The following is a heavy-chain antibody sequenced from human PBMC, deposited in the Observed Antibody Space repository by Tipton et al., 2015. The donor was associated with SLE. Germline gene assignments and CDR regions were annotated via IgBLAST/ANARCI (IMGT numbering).Heavy chain of an antibody. CDR1: GASISSGRYY. V-gene: IGHV4-61*02. J-gene: IGHJ5*02. Sequence: TLSLTCTVSGASISSGRYYWSWIRQPAGKGLEWIGRINTSGSTSYNPSLKSRVTISVDTTKNQFSLKLSSVTAADTAVYYCARHTTTEWFRLVMGASWFDPWGQGTLVTVSS. CDR2: INTSGST. D-gene: IGHD6-19*01. CDR3: ARHTTTEWFRLVMGASWFDP.